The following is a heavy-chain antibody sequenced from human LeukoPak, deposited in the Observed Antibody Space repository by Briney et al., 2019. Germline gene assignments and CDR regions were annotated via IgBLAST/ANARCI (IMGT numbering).Heavy chain of an antibody. Sequence: GRSLRLSCAASGFTFSSYGMHWVRQAPGKGLEWVAVISYDGSDKYYADSVKGRFTISRDNSKNTVYLQMNSLRAEDTAVYYCAKDGDLAAADYYFDYWGQGTLVTVSS. D-gene: IGHD6-13*01. CDR1: GFTFSSYG. CDR3: AKDGDLAAADYYFDY. CDR2: ISYDGSDK. V-gene: IGHV3-30*18. J-gene: IGHJ4*02.